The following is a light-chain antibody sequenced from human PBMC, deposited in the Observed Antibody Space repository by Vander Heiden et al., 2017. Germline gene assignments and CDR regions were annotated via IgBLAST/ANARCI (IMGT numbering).Light chain of an antibody. CDR3: QQYGSSPPYT. CDR1: QSVSSSY. J-gene: IGKJ2*01. CDR2: GAS. V-gene: IGKV3-20*01. Sequence: EIVLTQSPGTLSLSPGERATLSCKSSQSVSSSYLAWYQHKPGQAPRLLIYGASTRATGIPDRFSGSGSWTDFTLTISRLEPEDFAVYYCQQYGSSPPYTFGQGTKLEIK.